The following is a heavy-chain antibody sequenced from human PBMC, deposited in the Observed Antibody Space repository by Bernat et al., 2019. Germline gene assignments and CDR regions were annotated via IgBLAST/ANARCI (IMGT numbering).Heavy chain of an antibody. CDR2: ISAYNGNP. J-gene: IGHJ6*02. CDR3: ARDITVGTLLDYYDSSGDYAHRDYCYYGMDV. Sequence: VQLVQSGAEVKKPGASVKVSCKASGYTFTSYGISWVRQAPGQGLEWMGWISAYNGNPNYAQKLQGRVTITTDTSTSTAYMELRSLRSDDTAVYYCARDITVGTLLDYYDSSGDYAHRDYCYYGMDVWGQGTTVTVSS. CDR1: GYTFTSYG. V-gene: IGHV1-18*01. D-gene: IGHD3-22*01.